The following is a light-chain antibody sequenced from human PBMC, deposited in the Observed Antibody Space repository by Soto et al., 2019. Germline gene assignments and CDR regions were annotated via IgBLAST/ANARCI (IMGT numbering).Light chain of an antibody. CDR1: SSDVGGYNY. J-gene: IGLJ2*01. V-gene: IGLV2-14*01. Sequence: QSALTQPASVSGSPGQSITISCTGTSSDVGGYNYVSWYQQHPGKAPKLMIYDVSNRPSGVSNRFSGSKSGNTASLTISGLQAEDEADYYCSSYTSSITPFAGGTKVTVL. CDR3: SSYTSSITP. CDR2: DVS.